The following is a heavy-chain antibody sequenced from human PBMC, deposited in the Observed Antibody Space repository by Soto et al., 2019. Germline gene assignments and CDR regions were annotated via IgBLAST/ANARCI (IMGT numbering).Heavy chain of an antibody. CDR2: IKQDGSEK. CDR1: GFTFSSYW. Sequence: EVQLVESGGGLVQPGGSLRLSCAASGFTFSSYWMSWVRQAPGKGLEWVANIKQDGSEKYYVDSVKGRFTISRDNAENSLYLQMNSLRAEDTAVYYCARGDDDGYGDYFDYWGQGTLVTVSS. CDR3: ARGDDDGYGDYFDY. J-gene: IGHJ4*02. D-gene: IGHD4-17*01. V-gene: IGHV3-7*01.